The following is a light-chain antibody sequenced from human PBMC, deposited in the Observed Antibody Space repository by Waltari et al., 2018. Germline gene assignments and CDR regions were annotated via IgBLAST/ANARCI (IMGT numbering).Light chain of an antibody. CDR2: DSI. CDR3: QHRSTWPPT. Sequence: EIVLTQSPATLSLSPGERATLSCRASQSITNYLARYQQKPGQAPRLRIYDSITRATGIPARFSGGRSGTDFTRTITSLEPEDGACYYCQHRSTWPPTFGGGTNVVL. CDR1: QSITNY. V-gene: IGKV3-11*01. J-gene: IGKJ4*01.